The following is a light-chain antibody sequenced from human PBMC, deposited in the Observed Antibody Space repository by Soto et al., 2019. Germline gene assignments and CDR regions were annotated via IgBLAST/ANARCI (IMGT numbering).Light chain of an antibody. CDR3: QQRSNWPPYT. Sequence: EIVLTQSPATLSLSPGERATLSCRASQSVSNYLAWYQQKPGQAPRLLIYDTSNRATGIPSRFSGSGSGTDFTLTISSLEPQDFAVYYCQQRSNWPPYTFGQGTKLDIK. CDR2: DTS. V-gene: IGKV3-11*01. J-gene: IGKJ2*01. CDR1: QSVSNY.